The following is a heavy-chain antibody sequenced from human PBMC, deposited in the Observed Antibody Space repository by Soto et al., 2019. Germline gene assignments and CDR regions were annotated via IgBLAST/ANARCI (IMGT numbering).Heavy chain of an antibody. J-gene: IGHJ6*03. Sequence: GGSLRLSCAASGFTFSRYARSWVRQAPGKGLEWVQAISGSGGSKYYADSVKGRFTISRDNSKNTLYLQINSLRAEDTAVYYCAQPSSADYGDYYYYYYLYVWGKGTTVTVSS. D-gene: IGHD4-17*01. CDR2: ISGSGGSK. CDR1: GFTFSRYA. CDR3: AQPSSADYGDYYYYYYLYV. V-gene: IGHV3-23*01.